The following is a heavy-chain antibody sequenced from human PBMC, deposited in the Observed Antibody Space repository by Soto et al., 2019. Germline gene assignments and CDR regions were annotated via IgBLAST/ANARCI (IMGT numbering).Heavy chain of an antibody. CDR3: VKDCGDGGSATE. V-gene: IGHV3-23*01. Sequence: GGSLRLSCAASGFILRGSAMCWVRQAPGKGLEWVSTIGGTGETTYYAESVKGRFTISRDNAKNTMFLQMKSLRGDDTALYYCVKDCGDGGSATEWAQGTRVTVSS. CDR2: IGGTGETT. CDR1: GFILRGSA. D-gene: IGHD2-15*01. J-gene: IGHJ4*02.